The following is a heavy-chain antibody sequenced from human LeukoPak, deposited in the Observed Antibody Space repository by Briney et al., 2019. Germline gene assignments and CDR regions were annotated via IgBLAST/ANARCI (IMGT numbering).Heavy chain of an antibody. CDR1: GFTFSSYA. Sequence: PGGSLRLSCAASGFTFSSYAMHWVRQAPGKGLEWVAVISYDGSNKYYADSVKGRFTISRDNSKNTLYLQMNSLRAEDTAVYYCARGFYVPHEGLDYWGQGTLVTVSS. CDR2: ISYDGSNK. V-gene: IGHV3-30*04. CDR3: ARGFYVPHEGLDY. D-gene: IGHD5/OR15-5a*01. J-gene: IGHJ4*02.